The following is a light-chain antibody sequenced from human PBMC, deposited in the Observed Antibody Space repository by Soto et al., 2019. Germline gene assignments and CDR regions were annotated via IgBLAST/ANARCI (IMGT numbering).Light chain of an antibody. V-gene: IGLV2-14*01. CDR1: SRDVGGYNY. CDR2: EVS. CDR3: SSYTSTPTLAI. Sequence: QSALTQPASVSGSLGQSITISCTGTSRDVGGYNYVSWYQQYPGKAPNLMIYEVSNRPSGVSNRFSGSKSGNTASLTISGLQTEDEGDYFCSSYTSTPTLAIFGGGTKVTVL. J-gene: IGLJ2*01.